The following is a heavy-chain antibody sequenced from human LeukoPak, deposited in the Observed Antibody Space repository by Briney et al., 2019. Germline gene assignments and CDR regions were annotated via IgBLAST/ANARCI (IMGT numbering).Heavy chain of an antibody. V-gene: IGHV4-30-4*01. D-gene: IGHD3-10*01. J-gene: IGHJ4*02. CDR2: IYYSGST. Sequence: SETQSLTCTVSGGSISSGDYYWSWIRQPPGKGLEWIGYIYYSGSTYYNPSLKSRVTISVDTSKNQFSLKLSSVTAADTAVYYCATSPYYYGSGSYYKGSYWGQGTLVTVSS. CDR1: GGSISSGDYY. CDR3: ATSPYYYGSGSYYKGSY.